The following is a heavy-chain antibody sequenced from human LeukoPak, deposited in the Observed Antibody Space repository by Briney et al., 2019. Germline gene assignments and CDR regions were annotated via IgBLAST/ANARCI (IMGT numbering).Heavy chain of an antibody. D-gene: IGHD2-8*02. CDR2: ISDIGSI. Sequence: SETLSLTCTVSGGSISSSSYYWGWLRQPPGKGLEWIAYISDIGSINYNPSPKSRVTISLDTSKNQFSLKLSSVTAADTAVYYCAGHHPRNTVDFWGQGTLVTVSS. CDR3: AGHHPRNTVDF. V-gene: IGHV4-61*05. CDR1: GGSISSSSYY. J-gene: IGHJ4*02.